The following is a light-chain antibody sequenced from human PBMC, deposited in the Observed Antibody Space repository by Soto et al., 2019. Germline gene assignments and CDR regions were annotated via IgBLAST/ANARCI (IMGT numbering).Light chain of an antibody. Sequence: IQLTQSPSSLSASVGDRVTITCRASQDISSFLAWYQQKPGKAPKRLIFAASSLQSGVPSRSSGSGSGTDFTLTISSLQPEDFATYYCQQTESYPSTFGGGTKVDIK. CDR2: AAS. CDR3: QQTESYPST. V-gene: IGKV1-9*01. CDR1: QDISSF. J-gene: IGKJ4*01.